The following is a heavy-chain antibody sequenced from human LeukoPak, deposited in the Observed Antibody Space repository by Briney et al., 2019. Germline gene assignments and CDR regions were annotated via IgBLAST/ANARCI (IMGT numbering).Heavy chain of an antibody. CDR1: GYSFTSYW. J-gene: IGHJ3*02. V-gene: IGHV5-51*01. D-gene: IGHD4-23*01. CDR3: ARDNDYGGNAGAFDI. Sequence: GESLKISCKGSGYSFTSYWIGWVRQMPGKGLEWMGIIYPGDSDTRYSPSFQGQVIISADKSISTAYLQWSSLKASDTAMYYCARDNDYGGNAGAFDIWGQGTMVTVSS. CDR2: IYPGDSDT.